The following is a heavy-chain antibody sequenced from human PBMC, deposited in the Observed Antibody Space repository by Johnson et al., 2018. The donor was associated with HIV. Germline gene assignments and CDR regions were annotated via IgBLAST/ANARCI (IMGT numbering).Heavy chain of an antibody. CDR2: ISGSGGST. D-gene: IGHD6-19*01. J-gene: IGHJ3*02. CDR3: AKGLAGAFDI. Sequence: VQLVESGGGLMQPGGSLRLSCAASGFTFSSYAMSWVRQAPGKGLEWVSAISGSGGSTYYADSVKGRFTISRDNSRNTLYLEMNSLRAEDTAVYRCAKGLAGAFDIWGQGTKVTVSS. CDR1: GFTFSSYA. V-gene: IGHV3-23*04.